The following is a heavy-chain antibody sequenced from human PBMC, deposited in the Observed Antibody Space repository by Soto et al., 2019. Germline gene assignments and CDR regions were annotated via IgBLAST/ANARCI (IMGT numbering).Heavy chain of an antibody. CDR2: IYYSGST. CDR1: GGSISSSSYY. D-gene: IGHD3-10*01. V-gene: IGHV4-39*01. CDR3: ASQRQVGSGSYYNPYYYYYMDV. J-gene: IGHJ6*03. Sequence: PSETLSLTCTVSGGSISSSSYYWGWIRQPPGKGLEWIGSIYYSGSTYYNPSLKSRVTISVDTSKNQFSLKLSSVTAADTAVYYCASQRQVGSGSYYNPYYYYYMDVWGKGTTVT.